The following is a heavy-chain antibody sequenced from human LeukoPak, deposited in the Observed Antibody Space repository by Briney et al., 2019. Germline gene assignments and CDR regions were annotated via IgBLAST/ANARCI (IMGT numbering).Heavy chain of an antibody. CDR2: GGST. Sequence: GGSTTYAQKFQGRVTMTRDTSTSTVYMELSSLRSEDTAVYYCAREVIDIVVVPAAIQGVDYWGQGTLVTVSS. CDR3: AREVIDIVVVPAAIQGVDY. J-gene: IGHJ4*02. D-gene: IGHD2-2*02. V-gene: IGHV1-46*01.